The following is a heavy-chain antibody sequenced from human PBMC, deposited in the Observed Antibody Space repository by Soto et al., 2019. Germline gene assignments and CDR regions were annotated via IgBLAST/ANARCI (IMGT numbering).Heavy chain of an antibody. CDR1: GGPLRSFY. CDR3: AVTRGGAHPHDI. Sequence: SETLSLTCNSSGGPLRSFYYSWIRQAPGKGLEWIGYIYYTGSTNYNPSLKSRVTMSVDTSKNQFSLKLTSVTAADTAVYFCAVTRGGAHPHDIWGQGTMVTVSS. V-gene: IGHV4-59*01. CDR2: IYYTGST. J-gene: IGHJ3*02. D-gene: IGHD2-21*02.